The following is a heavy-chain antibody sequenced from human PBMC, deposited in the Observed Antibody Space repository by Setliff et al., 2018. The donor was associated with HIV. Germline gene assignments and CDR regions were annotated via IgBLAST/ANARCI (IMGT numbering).Heavy chain of an antibody. Sequence: ASAKVSCKASGYSFTNYYIHWVRQAPGQGLEWMGKISPGGGSTSKEQKFQGRFTMTRDTSTSTVYMELSSLRSEDTAVYYCARGPLVVPTHYYMDLWGKGTTVTVSS. D-gene: IGHD3-22*01. CDR2: ISPGGGST. CDR3: ARGPLVVPTHYYMDL. V-gene: IGHV1-46*01. CDR1: GYSFTNYY. J-gene: IGHJ6*03.